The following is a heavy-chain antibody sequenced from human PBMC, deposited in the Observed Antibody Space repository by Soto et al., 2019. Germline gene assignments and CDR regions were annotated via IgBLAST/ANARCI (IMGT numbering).Heavy chain of an antibody. D-gene: IGHD3-9*01. CDR2: INPSGSL. J-gene: IGHJ4*02. CDR1: GYTFTSYY. Sequence: ASVKVSCKASGYTFTSYYMHWVRQAPGQGLEWMGIINPSGSLHYNPPFKSRATISVDTPKNQFSLKVNSVIAADTAIYYCAHILSGSQFNYWGQGTPVTVSS. V-gene: IGHV1-46*01. CDR3: AHILSGSQFNY.